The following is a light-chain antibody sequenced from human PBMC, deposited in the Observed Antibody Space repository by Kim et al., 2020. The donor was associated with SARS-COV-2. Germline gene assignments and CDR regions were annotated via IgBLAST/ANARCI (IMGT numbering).Light chain of an antibody. Sequence: AAVGDGVTITCRASHESAGRLFWYQQKPASAPKTLIYAAASFQSGVPPRFSGSGAGTDFTLTINSLQPEDVATYYCQQYYHYPITFGQGTRLEIK. CDR1: HESAGR. V-gene: IGKV1D-16*01. CDR3: QQYYHYPIT. CDR2: AAA. J-gene: IGKJ5*01.